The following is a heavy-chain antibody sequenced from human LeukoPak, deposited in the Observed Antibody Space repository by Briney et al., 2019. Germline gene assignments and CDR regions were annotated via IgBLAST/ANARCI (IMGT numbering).Heavy chain of an antibody. CDR3: ARDRGYDFYLDGDAFDI. V-gene: IGHV4-61*02. Sequence: PSQTLSLTCTVSGGSISSGSCYWSWIRQPAGKGLEWIGRIYTSGSTNYNPSLKSRVTISVDTSKNQFSLKLSSVTAADTAVYYCARDRGYDFYLDGDAFDIWGQGTMVTVSS. D-gene: IGHD3-3*01. CDR1: GGSISSGSCY. J-gene: IGHJ3*02. CDR2: IYTSGST.